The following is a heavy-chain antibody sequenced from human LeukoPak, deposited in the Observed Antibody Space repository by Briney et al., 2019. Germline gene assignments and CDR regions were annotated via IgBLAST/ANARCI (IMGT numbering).Heavy chain of an antibody. J-gene: IGHJ4*02. D-gene: IGHD5-24*01. CDR3: AKRDGYNYVDY. CDR2: TSFDGSNE. V-gene: IGHV3-30*18. CDR1: GFIFSNFG. Sequence: GGSLRLSCAASGFIFSNFGMHWVRQAPGKGLEWVAVTSFDGSNEYYPDSVKGRFTISRDNSKNTLYLQMNSLRAEDTAVYYCAKRDGYNYVDYWGQGTLVTVSS.